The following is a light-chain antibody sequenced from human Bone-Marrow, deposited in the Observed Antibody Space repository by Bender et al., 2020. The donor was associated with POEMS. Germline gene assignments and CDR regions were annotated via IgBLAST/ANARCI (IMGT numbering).Light chain of an antibody. CDR3: SAWDFSLRAWV. CDR2: RDN. Sequence: QAGLTQPPSVSKDLRQTATLTCTGNTDNVGNQGVGWLQQRPGHPPKLLSHRDNNRPSGISERFSASRSGSTASLTMTGLQSEDEADYYCSAWDFSLRAWVVGGGTRLTVL. V-gene: IGLV10-54*01. CDR1: TDNVGNQG. J-gene: IGLJ3*02.